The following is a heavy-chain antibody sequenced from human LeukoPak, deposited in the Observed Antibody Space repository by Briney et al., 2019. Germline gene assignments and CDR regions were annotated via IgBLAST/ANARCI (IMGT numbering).Heavy chain of an antibody. D-gene: IGHD2-15*01. CDR1: GYTFTSYG. Sequence: GASVKVSCKASGYTFTSYGISWVRQAPGQGLEWMGWISGYNGNTNYAQKLQGRVTMTTDTSTSTAYMELRSLRSDDTAVYYCARGDAYCSGGSCHSGNFDQWGQGTLATVSS. CDR2: ISGYNGNT. CDR3: ARGDAYCSGGSCHSGNFDQ. J-gene: IGHJ4*02. V-gene: IGHV1-18*04.